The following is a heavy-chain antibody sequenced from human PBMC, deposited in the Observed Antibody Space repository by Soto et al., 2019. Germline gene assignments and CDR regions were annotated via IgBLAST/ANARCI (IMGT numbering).Heavy chain of an antibody. CDR3: AKYYYDSSGNTAFDI. J-gene: IGHJ3*02. CDR1: GYSFTSYW. CDR2: IYPGDSDT. Sequence: LGESLKISCKGSGYSFTSYWIGWVRQMPVKGLEWMGIIYPGDSDTRYSPSFQGQVTISADKSISTAYLQWSSLKASDTAMYYCAKYYYDSSGNTAFDIWGQGTMVTV. V-gene: IGHV5-51*01. D-gene: IGHD3-22*01.